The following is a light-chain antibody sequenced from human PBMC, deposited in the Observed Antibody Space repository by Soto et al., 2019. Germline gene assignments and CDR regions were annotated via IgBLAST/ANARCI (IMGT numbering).Light chain of an antibody. CDR1: SSDLAIYNY. CDR2: QVT. J-gene: IGLJ1*01. V-gene: IGLV2-14*01. Sequence: QSVLTQPASVSGSPGQSITISCTGTSSDLAIYNYVTWYQQQPGNAPKLMIYQVTNRPSGVSNRFSGSRSGNTASLTITGLQAEDDADYYCNSYTDRSNYLFGSGTKLTVL. CDR3: NSYTDRSNYL.